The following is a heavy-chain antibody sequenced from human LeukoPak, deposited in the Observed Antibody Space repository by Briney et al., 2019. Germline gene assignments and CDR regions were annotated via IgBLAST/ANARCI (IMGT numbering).Heavy chain of an antibody. CDR2: ISYDGSNK. CDR3: AKGGGRYQMLAY. D-gene: IGHD1-26*01. V-gene: IGHV3-30*18. Sequence: GGSLRLSCAASGFTFSNYGMHWVRQAPGKGLEWVAVISYDGSNKYCADSVKGRFTISRDNSKNTLYLQMNSLRAEDTAVYYCAKGGGRYQMLAYWGQGTLVTVSS. J-gene: IGHJ4*02. CDR1: GFTFSNYG.